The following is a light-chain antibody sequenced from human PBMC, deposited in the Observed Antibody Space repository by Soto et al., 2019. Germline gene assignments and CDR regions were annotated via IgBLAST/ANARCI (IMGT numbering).Light chain of an antibody. V-gene: IGKV1-39*01. CDR1: KTISTY. Sequence: DIQMTQSPSSLSASVGDRVTITCRASKTISTYLNWYQQKPGKAPKVLIYAASSLQSGVPSRFSGSGSGTDFTLTISTLQPEDFATYYCQQSYSPLLTFGGGTKVGIK. CDR2: AAS. J-gene: IGKJ4*01. CDR3: QQSYSPLLT.